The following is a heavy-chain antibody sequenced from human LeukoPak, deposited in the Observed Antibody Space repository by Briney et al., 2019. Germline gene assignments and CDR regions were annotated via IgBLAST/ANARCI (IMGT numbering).Heavy chain of an antibody. D-gene: IGHD6-19*01. Sequence: GESLKISCKGSGYSFTSYWIAWVRQMPGKGLEWMGIIYPGDSDTRYSPSFQGQVTISADKSISTAYLQWNSPRASDTAIYCCARAWLASYYFDYWGQGTLVTVSS. CDR2: IYPGDSDT. CDR1: GYSFTSYW. V-gene: IGHV5-51*01. CDR3: ARAWLASYYFDY. J-gene: IGHJ4*02.